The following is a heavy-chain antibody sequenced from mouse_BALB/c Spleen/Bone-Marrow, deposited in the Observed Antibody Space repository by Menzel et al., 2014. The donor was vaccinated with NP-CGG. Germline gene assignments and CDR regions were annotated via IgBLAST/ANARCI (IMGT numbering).Heavy chain of an antibody. CDR1: GYTFTSYW. J-gene: IGHJ2*01. Sequence: QVQQQSGAALAKPGGSVKMSCKASGYTFTSYWMHWVKQRPGQGLEWIGYINPSTGYTEYNQKFKDKATLTADKSSSTAYMQLSSLTSGDSAVYYCARERYAGYYFDYWGQGTTLTVFS. V-gene: IGHV1-7*01. D-gene: IGHD2-3*01. CDR2: INPSTGYT. CDR3: ARERYAGYYFDY.